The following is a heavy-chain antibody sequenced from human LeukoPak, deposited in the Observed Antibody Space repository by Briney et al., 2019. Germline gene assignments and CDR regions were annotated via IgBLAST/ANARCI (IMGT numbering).Heavy chain of an antibody. CDR3: ARAGRGDYYYDSSGYYPDAFDI. V-gene: IGHV1-69*05. J-gene: IGHJ3*02. CDR1: GGTFSSYA. Sequence: ASVKVSCKASGGTFSSYAISWVRQAPGQGLEWMGGIIPIFGTANYAQKFQGRVTITTDESTSTAYMELSSLRSEDTAVYYCARAGRGDYYYDSSGYYPDAFDIWGQGAMVTVSP. CDR2: IIPIFGTA. D-gene: IGHD3-22*01.